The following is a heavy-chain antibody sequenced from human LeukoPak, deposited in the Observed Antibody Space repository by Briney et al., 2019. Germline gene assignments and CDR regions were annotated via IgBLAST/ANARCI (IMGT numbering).Heavy chain of an antibody. CDR2: INSDGSST. D-gene: IGHD4-17*01. J-gene: IGHJ3*02. Sequence: GGSLRLSCAASGLTFSSYWMHWVRQAPEKGLVWVSRINSDGSSTSYADSVKGRFTISRDNAKNTLYLQMNSLRAEDTAVYYCAKGTVTRFNDAFDIWGQGTMVTVSS. CDR1: GLTFSSYW. V-gene: IGHV3-74*01. CDR3: AKGTVTRFNDAFDI.